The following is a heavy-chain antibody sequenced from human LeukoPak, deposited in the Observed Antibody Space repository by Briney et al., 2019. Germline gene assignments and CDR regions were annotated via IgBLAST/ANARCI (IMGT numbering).Heavy chain of an antibody. CDR3: ARQSTIAAARIDP. V-gene: IGHV4-39*01. Sequence: SETLSLTCTVSGGSISDSNYYWGWIRQPPGRGLEWIANIYYSGSAYYSPSLKSRVTVSIDTSKNQFSLKLNSVIAADTAVYYCARQSTIAAARIDPWGQGTLVTVSS. D-gene: IGHD6-25*01. CDR2: IYYSGSA. J-gene: IGHJ5*02. CDR1: GGSISDSNYY.